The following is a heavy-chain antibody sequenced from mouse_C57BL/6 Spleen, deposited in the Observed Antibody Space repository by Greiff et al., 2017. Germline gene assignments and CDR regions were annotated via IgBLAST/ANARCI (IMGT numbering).Heavy chain of an antibody. J-gene: IGHJ2*01. D-gene: IGHD1-1*01. CDR2: ISSGGSYT. Sequence: EVMLVESGGDLVKPGGSLKLSCAASGFTFSSYGMSWVRQTPDKRLEWVATISSGGSYTYYPDSVKGRFTISRDNAKNTLYLQMSSLKSEDTAMYYCARHDYYGSRGVNLYFDYWGQGTTLTVSS. CDR3: ARHDYYGSRGVNLYFDY. V-gene: IGHV5-6*01. CDR1: GFTFSSYG.